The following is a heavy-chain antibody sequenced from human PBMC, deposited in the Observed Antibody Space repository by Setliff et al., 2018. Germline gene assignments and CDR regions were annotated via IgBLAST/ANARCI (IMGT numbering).Heavy chain of an antibody. Sequence: SVKVSCKASGGTFSSYAISWVRQAPGQGLEWMGGIIPIFGTANYAQKFQGRVTITADESTSTAYMELSSLRSEDTAVYYCARYVPGHSGSFYFDYWGQGTLVTVSS. D-gene: IGHD1-26*01. V-gene: IGHV1-69*13. CDR1: GGTFSSYA. J-gene: IGHJ4*02. CDR3: ARYVPGHSGSFYFDY. CDR2: IIPIFGTA.